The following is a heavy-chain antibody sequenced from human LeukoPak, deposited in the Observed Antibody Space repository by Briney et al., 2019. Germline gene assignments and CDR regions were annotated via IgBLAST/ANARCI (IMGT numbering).Heavy chain of an antibody. CDR3: ARDYGDYIWYFDL. CDR2: IYYSGST. J-gene: IGHJ2*01. Sequence: SETLSLTCTVSGGSISSYYWSWIRQPPGKGLEWIGYIYYSGSTNYNPSLKSRVTISVDTSKNQFSLKLSSVTAADTAVYYCARDYGDYIWYFDLWGRGTLVTVSS. CDR1: GGSISSYY. V-gene: IGHV4-59*01. D-gene: IGHD4-17*01.